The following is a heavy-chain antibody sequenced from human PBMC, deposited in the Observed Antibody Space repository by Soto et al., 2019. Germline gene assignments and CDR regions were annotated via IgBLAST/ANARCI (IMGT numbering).Heavy chain of an antibody. V-gene: IGHV4-34*01. J-gene: IGHJ5*02. CDR3: ARGPLCSGGSCYSIRWFDP. CDR2: INHSGST. D-gene: IGHD2-15*01. Sequence: KPSETLSLTCAVYGGSFSGYYWSWIRQPPGKGLEWIGEINHSGSTNYNPSLKSRVTISVDTSKNQFSLKLSSVTAADTAVYYCARGPLCSGGSCYSIRWFDPWGQGTLVTVSS. CDR1: GGSFSGYY.